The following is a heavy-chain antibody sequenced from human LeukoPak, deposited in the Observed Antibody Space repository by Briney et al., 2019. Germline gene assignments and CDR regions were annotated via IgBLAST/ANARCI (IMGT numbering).Heavy chain of an antibody. D-gene: IGHD6-6*01. J-gene: IGHJ3*02. CDR3: ARNPTHSTSSRDAFDI. Sequence: SETLSLTCAVSGGSINSGGYSWSWIRQPPGTGLEWVGYIYHSGSTYYNPSLRSRVTISLDRSKNQFSLKLSSVTAADTAVYYCARNPTHSTSSRDAFDIWGQGTMVTVSS. CDR1: GGSINSGGYS. CDR2: IYHSGST. V-gene: IGHV4-30-2*01.